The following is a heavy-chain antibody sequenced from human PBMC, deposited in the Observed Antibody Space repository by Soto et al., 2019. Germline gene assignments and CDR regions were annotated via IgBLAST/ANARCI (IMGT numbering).Heavy chain of an antibody. Sequence: ASVKVSCKASGYTFTSYYMHWVRQAPGQGLEWMGIINPSGGSTSYAQKFQGRVTMTRDTSTSTVYMELSSLRSEDTAVYYCARVPILSGYYELYYYYYGMDVWGQGTTVTVSS. CDR1: GYTFTSYY. D-gene: IGHD3-9*01. CDR3: ARVPILSGYYELYYYYYGMDV. CDR2: INPSGGST. J-gene: IGHJ6*02. V-gene: IGHV1-46*01.